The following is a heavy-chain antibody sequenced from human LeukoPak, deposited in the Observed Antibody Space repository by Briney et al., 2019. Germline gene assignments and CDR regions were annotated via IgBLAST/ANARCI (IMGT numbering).Heavy chain of an antibody. Sequence: ASVKVSCKASGYTFTSYGVSCVRQAPGQGLEWMGWISAYNGNTNYAQKLQGRVTMTTDTSTSTAYMELRSLRSDDTAVYYCARDSLNSGYDGEVDYWGQGTLVTVSS. D-gene: IGHD5-12*01. CDR3: ARDSLNSGYDGEVDY. J-gene: IGHJ4*02. CDR2: ISAYNGNT. CDR1: GYTFTSYG. V-gene: IGHV1-18*04.